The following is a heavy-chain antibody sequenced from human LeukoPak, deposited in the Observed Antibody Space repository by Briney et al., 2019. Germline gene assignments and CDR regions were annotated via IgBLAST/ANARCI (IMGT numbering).Heavy chain of an antibody. J-gene: IGHJ4*02. CDR3: AEDSRFYYDSSGYLGY. V-gene: IGHV3-43*02. Sequence: GGSLRLSCAASGFTFDDYAMHWVRQAPGKGLEWVSLISGDGGSTYYADSVKGRFTISRDNSKNSLYLQMNSLRTEDTALYCCAEDSRFYYDSSGYLGYWGQGTLVTVSS. CDR2: ISGDGGST. CDR1: GFTFDDYA. D-gene: IGHD3-22*01.